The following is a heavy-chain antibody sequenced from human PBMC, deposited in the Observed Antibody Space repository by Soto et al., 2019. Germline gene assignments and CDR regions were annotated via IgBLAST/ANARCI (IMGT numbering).Heavy chain of an antibody. Sequence: PSETLSLTCAVYGGSFSGYYWSWIRQPPGKGLEWIGEINHSGSTNYNPSLKSRVTISVDTSKNQFSLKLSSVTAADTAVYYCARAGVWYSSSRAFDYWGQGTLVT. CDR1: GGSFSGYY. CDR2: INHSGST. CDR3: ARAGVWYSSSRAFDY. D-gene: IGHD6-6*01. J-gene: IGHJ4*02. V-gene: IGHV4-34*01.